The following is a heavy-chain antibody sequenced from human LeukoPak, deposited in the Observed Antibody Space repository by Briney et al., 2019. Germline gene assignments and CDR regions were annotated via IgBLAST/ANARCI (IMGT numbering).Heavy chain of an antibody. D-gene: IGHD3-10*01. CDR3: ARGTRGVISIDY. J-gene: IGHJ4*02. CDR2: IYTSGST. V-gene: IGHV4-4*07. CDR1: GGPISSYY. Sequence: SETLSLTCTVSGGPISSYYWSWIRQPAGKGPEWIGRIYTSGSTNYNPSLKSRVTMSVDTSKNQFSLKLSSVTAADTAVYYCARGTRGVISIDYWGQGTLVTVSS.